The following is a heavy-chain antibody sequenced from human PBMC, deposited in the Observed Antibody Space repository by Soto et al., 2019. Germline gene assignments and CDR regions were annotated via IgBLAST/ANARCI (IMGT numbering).Heavy chain of an antibody. J-gene: IGHJ4*02. CDR3: ARRGGQIPSDY. V-gene: IGHV4-61*01. CDR1: GGSVSSGSYY. CDR2: IYYSGST. Sequence: QVQLQESGPGLVKPSETLSLTCTVSGGSVSSGSYYWSWIRQPPGKGLEWIGYIYYSGSTNYNPSLKCRVTISVDTSKNQFSLKLSSVTAADTAVYYCARRGGQIPSDYWGQGTLVTVSS. D-gene: IGHD3-10*01.